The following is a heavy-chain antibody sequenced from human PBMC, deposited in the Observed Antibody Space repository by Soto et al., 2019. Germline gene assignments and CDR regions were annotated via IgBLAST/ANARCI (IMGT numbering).Heavy chain of an antibody. CDR2: ISYDGSNK. D-gene: IGHD3-10*01. CDR1: GFTFSSYA. J-gene: IGHJ4*02. V-gene: IGHV3-30-3*01. CDR3: ARDSLIWFGELSEEFDY. Sequence: GWLGRAGAASGFTFSSYAMHWVRQAPGKGLEWVAVISYDGSNKYYADSVKGRFTISRDNSKNTLYLQMNSLRAEDTAVYYCARDSLIWFGELSEEFDYWGQGTPVTVYS.